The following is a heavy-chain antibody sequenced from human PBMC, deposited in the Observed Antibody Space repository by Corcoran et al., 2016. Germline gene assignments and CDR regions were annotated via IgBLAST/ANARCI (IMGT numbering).Heavy chain of an antibody. Sequence: QLQLQESGPGLVKPSETLSLTCTVSGGSISSSSYYWGWIRQPTGKGLEWIGSIYYSGSTYYNPSLKSRVTISVDTSKNQFSLKLSSVTAADTAVYYCARGITMIVVVTTLFDYWGQGTLVTVSS. CDR3: ARGITMIVVVTTLFDY. CDR2: IYYSGST. J-gene: IGHJ4*02. CDR1: GGSISSSSYY. D-gene: IGHD3-22*01. V-gene: IGHV4-39*07.